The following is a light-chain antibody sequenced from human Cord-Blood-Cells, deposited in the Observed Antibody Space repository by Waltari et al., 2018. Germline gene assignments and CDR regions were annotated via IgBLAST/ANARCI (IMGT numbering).Light chain of an antibody. CDR3: CSYAGSLWV. CDR2: EGS. V-gene: IGLV2-23*01. CDR1: SSDVGSYNL. J-gene: IGLJ3*02. Sequence: QSALTQPASVSGSPGQSITISCTGTSSDVGSYNLVSWYQQHPGKAPKLMIYEGSKRPSGVSNRCSGSKSGNTASLTISGLQAEDEADYYCCSYAGSLWVFGGGTMLTVL.